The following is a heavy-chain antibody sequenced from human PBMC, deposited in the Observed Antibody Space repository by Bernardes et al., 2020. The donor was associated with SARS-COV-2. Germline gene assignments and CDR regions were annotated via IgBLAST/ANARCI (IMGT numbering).Heavy chain of an antibody. V-gene: IGHV1-2*04. J-gene: IGHJ4*02. CDR3: ARETGDRGERYFDY. Sequence: ASVKVSCRASGYTFTDYYMHWVRQAPGPGLEWLGWINPKTGGTNYAQKFQGWVTLTRDTSMSTAYMEVSRLRSDDPAVYYCARETGDRGERYFDYWGQGTLVTVSS. D-gene: IGHD7-27*01. CDR2: INPKTGGT. CDR1: GYTFTDYY.